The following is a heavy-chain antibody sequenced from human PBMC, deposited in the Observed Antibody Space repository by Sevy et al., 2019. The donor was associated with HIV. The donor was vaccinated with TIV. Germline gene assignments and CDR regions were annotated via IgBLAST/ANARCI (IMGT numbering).Heavy chain of an antibody. D-gene: IGHD6-6*01. CDR2: ISAYNGNT. CDR1: GYTFTSYG. Sequence: ASVKVSCKASGYTFTSYGISWVRQAPGQGLEWMGWISAYNGNTNYAQKLQGRVTMTTDTSTSTAYMELRSLRSDDTAVYYCAGDQGSSSAGAFDIWGQGTMVTVSS. J-gene: IGHJ3*02. V-gene: IGHV1-18*01. CDR3: AGDQGSSSAGAFDI.